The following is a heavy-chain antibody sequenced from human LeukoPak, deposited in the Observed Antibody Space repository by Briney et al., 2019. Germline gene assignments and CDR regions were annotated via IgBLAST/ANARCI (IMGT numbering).Heavy chain of an antibody. CDR3: ARAPGSSSSWSYFDF. CDR1: GFTFSSYS. V-gene: IGHV3-48*01. Sequence: PGGSLRLSCAASGFTFSSYSMNWVRQAPGKGLEWVSYISSSSSTIYYADSVKGRFTISRDNAKNSLYLQMNSLRAEDTAVYYCARAPGSSSSWSYFDFWGQGTLVTVSS. CDR2: ISSSSSTI. J-gene: IGHJ4*02. D-gene: IGHD6-13*01.